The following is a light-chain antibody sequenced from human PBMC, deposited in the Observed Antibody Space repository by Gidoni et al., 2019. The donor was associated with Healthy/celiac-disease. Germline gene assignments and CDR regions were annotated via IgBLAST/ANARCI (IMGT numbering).Light chain of an antibody. J-gene: IGKJ5*01. V-gene: IGKV1-39*01. CDR2: AAS. CDR3: QQSYSTPPIT. CDR1: QSISIY. Sequence: DIQMTQSPSYLSASVGDRVTITCRASQSISIYLNWYQQKPGKHPKLLIYAASSLQSGVPSRFSGSGSGTDFTLTISSLQPEDFATYYCQQSYSTPPITFGQGTRLEIK.